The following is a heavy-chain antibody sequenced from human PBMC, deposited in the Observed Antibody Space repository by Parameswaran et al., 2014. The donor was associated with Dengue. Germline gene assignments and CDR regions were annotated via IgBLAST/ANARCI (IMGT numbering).Heavy chain of an antibody. Sequence: ISVARWIRQSPSRGLEWLGRTYYRSKWYNDYAVSVKSRITINPDTSKNQFSLQLNSVTAADTAVYYCASSPGVRQYYYYYYGMDVWGQGTTVTVSS. CDR3: ASSPGVRQYYYYYYGMDV. V-gene: IGHV6-1*01. CDR2: TYYRSKWYN. J-gene: IGHJ6*02. CDR1: ISVA. D-gene: IGHD1-1*01.